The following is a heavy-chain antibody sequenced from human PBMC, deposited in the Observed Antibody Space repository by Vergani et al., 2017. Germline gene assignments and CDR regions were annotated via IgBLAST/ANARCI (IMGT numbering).Heavy chain of an antibody. V-gene: IGHV3-9*01. CDR1: GFTFQAFA. CDR3: VKDNDYDADGLCEL. Sequence: VEAGGGLVQPGGSLRLSCTASGFTFQAFAFHWVRQVSGRGLELVSVIDRNYGVKNGNSFEGRFSISRDNAKKAVFLQMNNLRHEDTALYFCVKDNDYDADGLCELWGRGTRVTVSS. J-gene: IGHJ2*01. D-gene: IGHD3-16*01. CDR2: IDRNYGVK.